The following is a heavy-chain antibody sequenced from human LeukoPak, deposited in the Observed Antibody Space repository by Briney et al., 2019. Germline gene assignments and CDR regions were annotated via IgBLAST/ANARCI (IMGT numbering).Heavy chain of an antibody. CDR3: ARDLATRGWTTRSLIAGVYYYGMDV. V-gene: IGHV3-53*04. CDR1: GFTVSSNY. CDR2: IYSGGST. Sequence: PGGSLRLSCAASGFTVSSNYMSWVRQAPGKGLEWVSDIYSGGSTYYAASVKGRFTISRHNSKNTLYLQMNSLTAEDTVVYYCARDLATRGWTTRSLIAGVYYYGMDVWDQGTTVTVSS. J-gene: IGHJ6*02. D-gene: IGHD6-19*01.